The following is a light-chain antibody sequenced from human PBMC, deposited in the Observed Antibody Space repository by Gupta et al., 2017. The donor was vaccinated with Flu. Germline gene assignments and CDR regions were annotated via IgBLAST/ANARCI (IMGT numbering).Light chain of an antibody. CDR3: SSCISSSTLV. V-gene: IGLV2-14*01. CDR1: GSDIGFYNS. CDR2: GVT. J-gene: IGLJ2*01. Sequence: QSALTQPASVSGSPGQSITISCTGPGSDIGFYNSVSWYQQHPGQAPKLFIYGVTNRPSGVYNRFSASKSGDTASLTISGLQAEDEAEYYCSSCISSSTLVFGGGTKLTVL.